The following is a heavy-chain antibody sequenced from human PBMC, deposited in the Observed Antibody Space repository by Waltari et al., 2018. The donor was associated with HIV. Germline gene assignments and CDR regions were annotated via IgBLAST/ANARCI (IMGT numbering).Heavy chain of an antibody. CDR2: IYYRGGP. V-gene: IGHV4-31*03. CDR1: GGSISSGGYY. CDR3: ARDKVSSGYHFDY. D-gene: IGHD3-22*01. Sequence: QVQLQESGPGLVKPSQTLSLTCTVSGGSISSGGYYWSWIRQHPGKGLEWIGYIYYRGGPSHTPPLKIRVTIPVDTPKTRFSLKLGLVLAATTAVYYCARDKVSSGYHFDYWGQEPWSPSPQ. J-gene: IGHJ4*01.